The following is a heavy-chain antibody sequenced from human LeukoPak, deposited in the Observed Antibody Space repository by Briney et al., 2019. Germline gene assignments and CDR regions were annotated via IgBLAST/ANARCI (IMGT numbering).Heavy chain of an antibody. CDR3: ARGVGSIDY. CDR1: GGSINYYY. D-gene: IGHD6-25*01. V-gene: IGHV4-34*01. J-gene: IGHJ4*02. Sequence: SETLSLTCTVSGGSINYYYWMWIRQPPGKGLEWIGEINHSGSTNYNPSLKSRVTISVDTSKNQFSLKLSSVTAADTAVYYCARGVGSIDYWGQGTLVTVSS. CDR2: INHSGST.